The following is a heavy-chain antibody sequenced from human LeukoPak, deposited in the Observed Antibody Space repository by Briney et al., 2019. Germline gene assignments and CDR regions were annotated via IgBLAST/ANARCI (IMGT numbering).Heavy chain of an antibody. Sequence: PSETLSPTCTVSGGSISSDYWSWIRQSPGKGLEWIGYIYYSGTTSYNPSLKSRVTLSLDTSKNQFSLKLSSVTAADTAVYYCARGANWGSPDYWGQGTLVTVSS. D-gene: IGHD7-27*01. V-gene: IGHV4-59*01. CDR3: ARGANWGSPDY. CDR1: GGSISSDY. CDR2: IYYSGTT. J-gene: IGHJ4*02.